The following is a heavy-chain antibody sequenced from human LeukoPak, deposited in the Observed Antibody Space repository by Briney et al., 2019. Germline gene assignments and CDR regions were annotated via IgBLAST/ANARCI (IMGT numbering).Heavy chain of an antibody. D-gene: IGHD5-12*01. CDR2: VYTSGTT. V-gene: IGHV4-4*07. J-gene: IGHJ4*02. Sequence: SETLSLTCTVCGGSISGYFWTWIRQPAGKELEWIGRVYTSGTTYYNPSLESRVTISLDTFNNQFSLRVTSVTAADTAIYYCARGTEKTRISGYYSFDHWGRGLLVTVSS. CDR1: GGSISGYF. CDR3: ARGTEKTRISGYYSFDH.